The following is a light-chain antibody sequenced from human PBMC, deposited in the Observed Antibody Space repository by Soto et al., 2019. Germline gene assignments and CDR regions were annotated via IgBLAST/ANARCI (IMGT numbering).Light chain of an antibody. J-gene: IGKJ5*01. CDR2: GAS. CDR1: QSITTF. CDR3: QQSYSASIT. V-gene: IGKV1-39*01. Sequence: DIQMTQSPSSLSASVGDRVTITCRASQSITTFLSWYHQTPGRAPNLLIYGASSLRSGVPSRFSGSGSGTDFTLTITSLPPEDFGTYYCQQSYSASITFGEGTRLDVK.